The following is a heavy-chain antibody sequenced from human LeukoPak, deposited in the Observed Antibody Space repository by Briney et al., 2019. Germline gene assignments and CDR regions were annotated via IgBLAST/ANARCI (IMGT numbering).Heavy chain of an antibody. CDR2: IKQDGSEK. Sequence: PGGSLRLSCAASGFTFSSYWMSWVRQAPGKGLEWVANIKQDGSEKYYVDSVKGRFTISRDNAKNSLYLQMNSLRAEDTAVYYCARAHYYGSGSQDGFDYWGQGTLVTVSS. J-gene: IGHJ4*02. D-gene: IGHD3-10*01. CDR1: GFTFSSYW. V-gene: IGHV3-7*01. CDR3: ARAHYYGSGSQDGFDY.